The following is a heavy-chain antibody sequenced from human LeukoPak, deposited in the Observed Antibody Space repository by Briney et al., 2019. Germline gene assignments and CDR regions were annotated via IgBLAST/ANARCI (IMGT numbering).Heavy chain of an antibody. Sequence: SETLSLTCTVPGDSISSSSYYWGWIRQPPGKGLEWIGSSYYSGRTYYNPSLTSRAITYENTSKRQFSLKLSSVTAADTAVYYCARRGYSDTWRHSPFDYWGQGTLVTVSS. CDR1: GDSISSSSYY. J-gene: IGHJ4*02. D-gene: IGHD5-12*01. CDR3: ARRGYSDTWRHSPFDY. CDR2: SYYSGRT. V-gene: IGHV4-39*01.